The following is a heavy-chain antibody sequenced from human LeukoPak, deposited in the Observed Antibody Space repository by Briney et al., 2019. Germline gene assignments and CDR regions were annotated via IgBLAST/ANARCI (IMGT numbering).Heavy chain of an antibody. CDR1: VYTFTSHY. D-gene: IGHD1-26*01. Sequence: SAVTVSFMASVYTFTSHYMHWVRQAPGQGLDGMGWLNPKNGYTKYAQKFQGRVTMNKDTNISTDYMELTWLKSADTAVYYCWRDGYSGRFDRWGQGTLVTVSS. CDR3: WRDGYSGRFDR. V-gene: IGHV1-2*02. CDR2: LNPKNGYT. J-gene: IGHJ5*02.